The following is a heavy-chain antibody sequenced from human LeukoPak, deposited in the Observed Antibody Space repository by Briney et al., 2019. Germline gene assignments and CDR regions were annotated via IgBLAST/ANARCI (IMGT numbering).Heavy chain of an antibody. CDR1: GLTFNNYA. CDR3: AKGLFSPRGAPEGFDY. J-gene: IGHJ4*02. CDR2: ISGSGGST. Sequence: GGSLRLSCEASGLTFNNYAMHWVRQSSGKGLEWVSAISGSGGSTYYADSVKGRFTISRDNSKNTLYLQMNSLRAEDTAVYYCAKGLFSPRGAPEGFDYWGQGTLVTVSS. D-gene: IGHD3-10*01. V-gene: IGHV3-23*01.